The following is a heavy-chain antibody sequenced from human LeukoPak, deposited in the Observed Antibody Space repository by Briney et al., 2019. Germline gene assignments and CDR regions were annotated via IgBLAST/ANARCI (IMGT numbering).Heavy chain of an antibody. CDR1: GFTFSNYG. CDR2: IWYDGSQK. V-gene: IGHV3-33*01. D-gene: IGHD3-10*01. Sequence: GGSLRLSCAPSGFTFSNYGIHWVRQAPGKGLEWVAVIWYDGSQKYYADSVKGRFTISRDNSKNTLFLQMNSLRAEDTAVYYCARYGSGKNFDYWGQGTLVTVSS. CDR3: ARYGSGKNFDY. J-gene: IGHJ4*02.